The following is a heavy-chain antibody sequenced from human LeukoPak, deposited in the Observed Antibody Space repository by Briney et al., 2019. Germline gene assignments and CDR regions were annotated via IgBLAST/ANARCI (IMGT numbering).Heavy chain of an antibody. D-gene: IGHD6-19*01. Sequence: PGGSLRLSCAASGFTFDDYAMHWVRQAPGKGLEWVSGISWNSGSRGYADSVKGRFTISRENAKNSLYPQMNSLRAEDTALYYWAKERNSRYRSGWYGHWGQGTRVTVSS. V-gene: IGHV3-9*01. CDR2: ISWNSGSR. CDR3: AKERNSRYRSGWYGH. CDR1: GFTFDDYA. J-gene: IGHJ4*02.